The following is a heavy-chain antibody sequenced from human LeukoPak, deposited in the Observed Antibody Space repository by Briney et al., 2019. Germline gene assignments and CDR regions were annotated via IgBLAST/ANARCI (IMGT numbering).Heavy chain of an antibody. CDR2: INHSGST. J-gene: IGHJ3*02. V-gene: IGHV4-34*01. D-gene: IGHD1-26*01. Sequence: SETPSLTCAVYGGSFSGYYWSWIRQPPGKGLEWIGEINHSGSTNYNPSLKSRVTISVDTSKNQFSLKLSSVTAADTAVYYCARNTIIVGATTAFDIWGQGTMVTVSS. CDR1: GGSFSGYY. CDR3: ARNTIIVGATTAFDI.